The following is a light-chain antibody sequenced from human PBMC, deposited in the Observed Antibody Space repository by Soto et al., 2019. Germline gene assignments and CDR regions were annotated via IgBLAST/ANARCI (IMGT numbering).Light chain of an antibody. CDR3: CSYAGSYTHV. V-gene: IGLV2-11*01. J-gene: IGLJ1*01. CDR1: SSDVGGYNY. CDR2: DVS. Sequence: QSVLTQPRSVSGSPGQSVNISCTGTSSDVGGYNYVSWYQQHQGKAPKLMIYDVSKRPSGVPDRFSGSKSGNTASLTISGLQAEDEADYYCCSYAGSYTHVFGTGTKVTVL.